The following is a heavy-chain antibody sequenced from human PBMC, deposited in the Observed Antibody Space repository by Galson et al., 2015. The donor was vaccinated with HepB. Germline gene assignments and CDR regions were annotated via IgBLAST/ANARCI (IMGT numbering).Heavy chain of an antibody. CDR3: GRGGLRAVAGTKGDY. CDR2: TSYDGSNS. CDR1: RFSVSDYA. V-gene: IGHV3-30-3*01. J-gene: IGHJ4*02. D-gene: IGHD6-19*01. Sequence: SLRLSCAASRFSVSDYAMYWVRQAPGKGLEWVAVTSYDGSNSYYGDFVKGRFTISRDNSKSTLYLQMNSLRSEDTAIYYCGRGGLRAVAGTKGDYWGQGTLVTVSS.